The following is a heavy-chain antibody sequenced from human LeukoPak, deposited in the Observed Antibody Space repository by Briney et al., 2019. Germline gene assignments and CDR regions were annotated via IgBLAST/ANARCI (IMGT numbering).Heavy chain of an antibody. CDR2: IYYSGST. J-gene: IGHJ3*02. CDR3: ATWPITMVRGVISIGDDAFDI. D-gene: IGHD3-10*01. Sequence: SETLSLTCTVSGYSISSGYYWGWIRQPPGKGLEWIGRIYYSGSTYYNPSLKSRVTISVDTSKNQFSLKLSSVTAADTAVYYCATWPITMVRGVISIGDDAFDIWGQGTMVTVSS. V-gene: IGHV4-38-2*02. CDR1: GYSISSGYY.